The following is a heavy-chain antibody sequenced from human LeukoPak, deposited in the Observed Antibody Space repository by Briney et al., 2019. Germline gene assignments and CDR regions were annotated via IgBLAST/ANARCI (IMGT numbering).Heavy chain of an antibody. CDR3: ARAMDV. CDR1: GFTFSNYW. Sequence: GGSLRLSCAASGFTFSNYWMHWVRQAPGKGLEWVANIKQDGSEIYYVDSVKGRFTISRDNAKNSLYLQMNSLRAEDTAVYYCARAMDVWGQGTTVIVSS. CDR2: IKQDGSEI. V-gene: IGHV3-7*01. J-gene: IGHJ6*02.